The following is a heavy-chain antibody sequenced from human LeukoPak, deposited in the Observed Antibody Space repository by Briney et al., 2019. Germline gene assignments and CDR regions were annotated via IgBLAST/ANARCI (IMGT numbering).Heavy chain of an antibody. CDR1: GGTFSSYA. Sequence: SVKVSRRASGGTFSSYAITWVRQAPGQGLEWIGGIIPVFQTPNYAQNFRGRVTITTDESTRTAYMELSSLRYEDTAIYYCANSQEYSSGWFWGIAFDIWGQGTMVTVSS. CDR3: ANSQEYSSGWFWGIAFDI. V-gene: IGHV1-69*05. J-gene: IGHJ3*02. CDR2: IIPVFQTP. D-gene: IGHD6-19*01.